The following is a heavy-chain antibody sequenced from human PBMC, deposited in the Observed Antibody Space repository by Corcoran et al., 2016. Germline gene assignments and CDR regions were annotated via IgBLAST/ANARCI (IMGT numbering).Heavy chain of an antibody. CDR2: IRSKAYGGTT. CDR3: TRDRQFSSGWYCGY. D-gene: IGHD6-19*01. J-gene: IGHJ4*02. CDR1: GFTFGDYA. Sequence: EVQLVESGGGLVQPGRSLRLSCTASGFTFGDYAMSWFRQAPGKGLEWVGFIRSKAYGGTTEYSASVKGRFTISRDDSKSIAYLQMNSLKTEDTAVYYCTRDRQFSSGWYCGYWGQGTLVTVSS. V-gene: IGHV3-49*03.